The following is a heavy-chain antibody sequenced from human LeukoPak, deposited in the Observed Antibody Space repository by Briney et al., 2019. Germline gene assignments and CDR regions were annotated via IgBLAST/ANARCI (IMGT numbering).Heavy chain of an antibody. D-gene: IGHD1-26*01. Sequence: PGGSRRLSCAASGFTFTSYWMHWVRQAPGKGLVWVSCINSDVSSTSYADSVKGRFTISRDNAKNTLYRQTNSLRAEDTAVYYCASSLRGVGAPFDYWGQGTLVTVSS. V-gene: IGHV3-74*01. CDR3: ASSLRGVGAPFDY. J-gene: IGHJ4*02. CDR2: INSDVSST. CDR1: GFTFTSYW.